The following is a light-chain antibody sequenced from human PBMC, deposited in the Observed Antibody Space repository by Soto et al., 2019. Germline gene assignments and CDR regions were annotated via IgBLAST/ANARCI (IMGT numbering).Light chain of an antibody. CDR2: KAS. CDR1: QSISSW. CDR3: QQYNSYWT. V-gene: IGKV1-5*03. Sequence: DIQMTQSPSTLSASVGDRVTITCRASQSISSWLAWYQQKPGKAPKLLIYKASSLESGVPSRFSGSRSGTEFTLTIRSLQPDDFATYYCQQYNSYWTFGQGTKVDIK. J-gene: IGKJ1*01.